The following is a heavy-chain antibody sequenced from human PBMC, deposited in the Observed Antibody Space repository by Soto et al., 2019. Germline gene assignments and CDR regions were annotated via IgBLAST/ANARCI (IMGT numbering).Heavy chain of an antibody. D-gene: IGHD5-18*01. V-gene: IGHV3-30*18. CDR1: GFTFSGYG. Sequence: PGGSLRLSCAASGFTFSGYGMHWVRQAPGKGLEWVAVISYDGSNKYYADSVKGRFTISRDNSKNTLYLQMNSLRAEDTAVYYCAKDPVTAMAYYYYGMDVWGQGTTVTVSS. CDR2: ISYDGSNK. J-gene: IGHJ6*02. CDR3: AKDPVTAMAYYYYGMDV.